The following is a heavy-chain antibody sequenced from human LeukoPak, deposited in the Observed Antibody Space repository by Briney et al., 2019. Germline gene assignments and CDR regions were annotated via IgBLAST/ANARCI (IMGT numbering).Heavy chain of an antibody. CDR1: GYTFTGYY. CDR3: ARAKGPPPGYYYYMDV. J-gene: IGHJ6*03. V-gene: IGHV1-2*02. D-gene: IGHD7-27*01. Sequence: GASVKVSCKASGYTFTGYYMHWVRQAPGQGLEWMGWINPNSGGTNYAQKFQGRVTMTRDTSISTAYMELSRLRSDDTAVYYCARAKGPPPGYYYYMDVWGKGTTVTISS. CDR2: INPNSGGT.